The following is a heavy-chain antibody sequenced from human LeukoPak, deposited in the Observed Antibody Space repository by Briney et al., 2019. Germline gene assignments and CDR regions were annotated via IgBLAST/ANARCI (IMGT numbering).Heavy chain of an antibody. J-gene: IGHJ3*02. V-gene: IGHV3-7*01. CDR2: TKQDGSEK. Sequence: GGSLRLSCAASGFTFSSYWMSWVRQAPGKGLEWVANTKQDGSEKYYVDSVKGRFTISRDNAKNSLYLQMNSLRAEDTAVYYCAREVTILGSAFDIWGQGTMVTVSS. CDR1: GFTFSSYW. CDR3: AREVTILGSAFDI. D-gene: IGHD3-9*01.